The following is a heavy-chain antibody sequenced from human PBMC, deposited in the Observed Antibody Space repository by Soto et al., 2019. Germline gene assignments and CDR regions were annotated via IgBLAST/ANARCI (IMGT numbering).Heavy chain of an antibody. V-gene: IGHV2-5*02. Sequence: QITLKESGPTLVKPTQTLTLTCTFSAFSLSTGGVGVGWIRQPPGKALEWLALIYWDDDKRYSPSLRSRLTITKDTSKNPVVLTMTNMDPVDTPTYYCIQSRCGGDCLQSYASYYYYGMDVWGQGTTVTVSS. CDR1: AFSLSTGGVG. J-gene: IGHJ6*02. D-gene: IGHD2-21*02. CDR2: IYWDDDK. CDR3: IQSRCGGDCLQSYASYYYYGMDV.